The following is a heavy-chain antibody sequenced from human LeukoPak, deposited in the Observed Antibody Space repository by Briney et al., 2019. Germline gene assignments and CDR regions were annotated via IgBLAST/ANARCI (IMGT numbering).Heavy chain of an antibody. D-gene: IGHD1-14*01. CDR1: GDSVSSNTGA. Sequence: SQTLSLTCGISGDSVSSNTGAWNWIRQSPSRGLEWLGKTYYRSKWNNDHAVSVKDRITINPDTSKDQFSLQLNSVTPEDTAVYYCAREVFKYGRFYFDYWGQGTPVTVSS. J-gene: IGHJ4*02. V-gene: IGHV6-1*01. CDR3: AREVFKYGRFYFDY. CDR2: TYYRSKWNN.